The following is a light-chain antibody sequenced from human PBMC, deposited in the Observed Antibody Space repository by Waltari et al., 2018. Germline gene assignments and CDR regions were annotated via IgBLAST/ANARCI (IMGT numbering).Light chain of an antibody. Sequence: QSALTQPPSASGSPGQSVPIPCTGTTRDVGGYDHVSWYQQHPAKAPKLMIYEVTKRPSVVPDRFSGSKSGNTASLTVSGLQAEDEADYYCSSYAGSNLWVFGGGTKLTVL. J-gene: IGLJ3*02. CDR2: EVT. CDR1: TRDVGGYDH. V-gene: IGLV2-8*01. CDR3: SSYAGSNLWV.